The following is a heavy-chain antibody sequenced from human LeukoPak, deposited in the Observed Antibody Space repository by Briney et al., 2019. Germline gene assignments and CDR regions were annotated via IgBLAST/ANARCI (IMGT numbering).Heavy chain of an antibody. J-gene: IGHJ4*02. CDR2: ISSSGSTI. Sequence: GGSLRLSCAASGFTFSDYYMSWIRQAPGKGLEWVSYISSSGSTIYYADSVKGRFTISRDNAKNSLYLQMNSLRAEDTAVYYCASGSPLAYDSSGYADYWGQGTLVTVSS. CDR3: ASGSPLAYDSSGYADY. D-gene: IGHD3-22*01. V-gene: IGHV3-11*01. CDR1: GFTFSDYY.